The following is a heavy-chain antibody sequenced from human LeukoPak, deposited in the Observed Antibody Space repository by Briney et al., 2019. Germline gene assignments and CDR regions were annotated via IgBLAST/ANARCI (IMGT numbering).Heavy chain of an antibody. CDR1: GGSFSGYY. D-gene: IGHD4-17*01. V-gene: IGHV4-34*01. J-gene: IGHJ4*02. Sequence: PSETLSLTCAVYGGSFSGYYWSWIRQPPGKGLEWIGEINHSGSTNYNPSLKSRVTISVDTSKNQFSLKLSSVTAADTAVYYCARDLLKMVYGDYVGGFDYWGQGTLVTVSS. CDR2: INHSGST. CDR3: ARDLLKMVYGDYVGGFDY.